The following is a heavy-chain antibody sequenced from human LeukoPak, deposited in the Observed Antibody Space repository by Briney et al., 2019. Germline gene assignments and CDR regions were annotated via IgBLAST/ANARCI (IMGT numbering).Heavy chain of an antibody. D-gene: IGHD2-2*01. Sequence: ASVKVCCKVSGYTLTELSMHWVRQAPGKGLEWMGGVDPEDGAKIYATKFQGRVTMNEATSTDTDSMELSSLRSEDTAVYYCATGPFTAYHWFAPWGQGTLVTVSS. V-gene: IGHV1-24*01. CDR3: ATGPFTAYHWFAP. J-gene: IGHJ5*02. CDR2: VDPEDGAK. CDR1: GYTLTELS.